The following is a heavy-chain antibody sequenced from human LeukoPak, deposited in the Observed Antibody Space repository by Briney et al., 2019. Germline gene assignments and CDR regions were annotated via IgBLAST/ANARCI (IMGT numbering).Heavy chain of an antibody. CDR2: IYYSGST. Sequence: PSETLSLTCTVSGGSVSSGSYYWSWIRQPPGKGLEWVGYIYYSGSTNYNPSLKSRGTISVDTSKNQFSLKLSSVTAADTAVYYCARGLYSSSWYPLPYDYWGQGTLVTVSS. D-gene: IGHD6-13*01. V-gene: IGHV4-61*01. CDR3: ARGLYSSSWYPLPYDY. J-gene: IGHJ4*02. CDR1: GGSVSSGSYY.